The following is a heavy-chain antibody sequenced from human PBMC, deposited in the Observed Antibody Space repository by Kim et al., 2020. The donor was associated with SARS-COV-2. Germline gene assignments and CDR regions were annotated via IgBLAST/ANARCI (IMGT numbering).Heavy chain of an antibody. Sequence: SVKVSCKASGGTFSSYAISWVRQAPGQGLEWMGGIIPIFGTANYAQKFQGRVTITADESTTTAYMELSSLRSEDTAVYYCARESQGEDCSGGSCLRYFDYWGQGTLVTVSS. D-gene: IGHD2-15*01. CDR3: ARESQGEDCSGGSCLRYFDY. CDR1: GGTFSSYA. V-gene: IGHV1-69*13. J-gene: IGHJ4*02. CDR2: IIPIFGTA.